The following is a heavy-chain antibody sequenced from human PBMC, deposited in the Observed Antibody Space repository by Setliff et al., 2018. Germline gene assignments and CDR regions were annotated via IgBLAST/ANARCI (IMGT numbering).Heavy chain of an antibody. CDR2: IYTSGST. J-gene: IGHJ6*03. CDR1: GGSISSYY. D-gene: IGHD2-21*01. V-gene: IGHV4-4*08. CDR3: ARLGTTIPTSGTWTYYYYYYMDV. Sequence: PSETLSLTCTVSGGSISSYYWSWIRQPPGKGLEWIGYIYTSGSTNYNPSLKSRVTISVDTSKNQLSLKVSSVTAADTAVYYCARLGTTIPTSGTWTYYYYYYMDVWGKGTTVTVSS.